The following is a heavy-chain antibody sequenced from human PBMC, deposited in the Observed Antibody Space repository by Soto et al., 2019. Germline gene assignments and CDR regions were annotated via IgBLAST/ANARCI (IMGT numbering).Heavy chain of an antibody. D-gene: IGHD2-2*01. CDR2: IIPIFGTA. J-gene: IGHJ6*02. Sequence: QVQLVQSGAEVKKPESSVKVSCKASGGTFSSYAISWVRQAPGQGLEWMGGIIPIFGTANYAQKFQGRVTITADESTSTAYMELSSLRSEDTAVYYCARDQGIVVVPAASSDYYYYGMDVWGQGTTVTVSS. CDR1: GGTFSSYA. CDR3: ARDQGIVVVPAASSDYYYYGMDV. V-gene: IGHV1-69*01.